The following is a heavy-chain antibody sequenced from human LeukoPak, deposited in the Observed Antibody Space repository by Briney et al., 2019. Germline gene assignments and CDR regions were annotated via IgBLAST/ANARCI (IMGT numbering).Heavy chain of an antibody. D-gene: IGHD1-14*01. Sequence: PSEPLSLICGVSGGSFSGYSWTWVRQSPGKGLEWMGEINHSGTTIYNPSFKSRVTTSIDPSKHQVSLNMRSVTAADTAVYYCARGRNWQTFYHYCMDVCGNGTTVTVSS. CDR1: GGSFSGYS. CDR3: ARGRNWQTFYHYCMDV. J-gene: IGHJ6*03. V-gene: IGHV4-34*01. CDR2: INHSGTT.